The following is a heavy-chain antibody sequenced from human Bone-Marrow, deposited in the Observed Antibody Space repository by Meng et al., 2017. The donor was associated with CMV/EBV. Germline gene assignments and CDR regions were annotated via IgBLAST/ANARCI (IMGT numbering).Heavy chain of an antibody. CDR1: GFTFDDYG. CDR2: INWNGGST. CDR3: VRHCRSTSGYASSHHYYSMEV. D-gene: IGHD2-2*01. V-gene: IGHV3-20*04. J-gene: IGHJ6*02. Sequence: GESLKISCAASGFTFDDYGMSWVRQAPGKGLEWVSGINWNGGSTGYADSVKGRFTISRDNAKNSLYLQMNSLRAEDTAVYYCVRHCRSTSGYASSHHYYSMEVWGQGTTVTVSS.